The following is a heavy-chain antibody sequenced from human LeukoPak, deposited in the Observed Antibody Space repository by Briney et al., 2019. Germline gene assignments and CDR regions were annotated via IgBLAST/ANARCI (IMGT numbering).Heavy chain of an antibody. CDR3: GRDGNRWQEPLAF. D-gene: IGHD1-14*01. CDR1: RFTFSSYG. J-gene: IGHJ4*02. CDR2: ISYDGTNK. V-gene: IGHV3-30*03. Sequence: PGRSLRLSCAASRFTFSSYGMHWVRQAPGKGLEWVAIISYDGTNKDYAESVKGRFTISRDNSKLYLQMNSLRTDDTAVYYCGRDGNRWQEPLAFWGRGTLVTVSS.